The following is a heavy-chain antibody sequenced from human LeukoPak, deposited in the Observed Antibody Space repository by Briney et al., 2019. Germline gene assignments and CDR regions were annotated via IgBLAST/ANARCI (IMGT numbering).Heavy chain of an antibody. CDR3: AKDQTSKGDAFDI. CDR1: GVSISSGSNY. CDR2: IHYSGST. V-gene: IGHV4-61*01. Sequence: SETLSLTCSVSGVSISSGSNYWGWIRQPPGKGLEWIAYIHYSGSTNYNPSLKSRVTISVDTSKNQFSLKLSSVTAADTAVYYCAKDQTSKGDAFDIWGQGTMVTVSS. J-gene: IGHJ3*02.